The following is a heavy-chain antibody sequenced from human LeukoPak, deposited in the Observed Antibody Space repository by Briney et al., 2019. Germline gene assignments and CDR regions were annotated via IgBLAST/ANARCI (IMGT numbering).Heavy chain of an antibody. Sequence: GGSLRLSCAASGFTFSNYGMSWVRQAPGKGLEWVSLIYPGGSTYYADSVKGRFTISRDNSKNTLHLQMNSLRADDTAVYYCARGQRAAASFDYWGQGTLVTVSS. CDR2: IYPGGST. J-gene: IGHJ4*02. CDR1: GFTFSNYG. D-gene: IGHD6-13*01. V-gene: IGHV3-66*01. CDR3: ARGQRAAASFDY.